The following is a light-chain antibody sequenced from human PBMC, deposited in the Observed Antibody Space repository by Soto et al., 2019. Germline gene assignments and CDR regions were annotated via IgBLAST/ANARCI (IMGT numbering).Light chain of an antibody. V-gene: IGLV1-44*01. Sequence: QSVLTQPPSASGTPGQRITISCSGSSSNIGDNPVNWYQQLPGAAPKLLIYINDQRPSGVPDRFSGSKSGTSASLAISGLQPEDEADYYCAAWDDSLNALIGTGTKFTVL. CDR1: SSNIGDNP. CDR2: IND. CDR3: AAWDDSLNAL. J-gene: IGLJ1*01.